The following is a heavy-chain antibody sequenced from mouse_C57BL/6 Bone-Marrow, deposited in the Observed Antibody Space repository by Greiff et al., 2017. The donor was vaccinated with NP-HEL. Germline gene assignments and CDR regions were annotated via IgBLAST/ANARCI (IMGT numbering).Heavy chain of an antibody. CDR3: TTCGYYGSSLAMDY. CDR1: GFNIKDYY. J-gene: IGHJ4*01. V-gene: IGHV14-1*01. D-gene: IGHD1-1*01. Sequence: VQLKQSGAELVRPGASVKLSCTASGFNIKDYYMHWVKQRPEQGLEWIGRIDPEDGDTEYAPQFQGKATMTADTSSNTAYLQLSSLTSEDTAVYYCTTCGYYGSSLAMDYWGQGTSVTVSS. CDR2: IDPEDGDT.